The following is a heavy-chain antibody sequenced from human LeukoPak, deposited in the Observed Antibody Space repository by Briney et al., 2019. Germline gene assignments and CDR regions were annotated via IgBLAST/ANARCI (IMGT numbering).Heavy chain of an antibody. D-gene: IGHD6-19*01. Sequence: SGPTLVNPTQTLTLTCTFSGFSLITNEVGVGWIRQPPGKALEWLAPFYYNNNKFYSPSLENRVTVSKDTSKNQVVLTLTNMDPMDTATYYCANQEDDSGWHPFQHWGQGTLVTVSS. CDR3: ANQEDDSGWHPFQH. CDR1: GFSLITNEVG. CDR2: FYYNNNK. J-gene: IGHJ1*01. V-gene: IGHV2-5*01.